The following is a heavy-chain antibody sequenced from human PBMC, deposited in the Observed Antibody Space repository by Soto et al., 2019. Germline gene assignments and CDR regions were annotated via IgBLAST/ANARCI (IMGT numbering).Heavy chain of an antibody. CDR2: ISSDGKSE. CDR1: GFTFSTYG. Sequence: QVQLVESGGGVVQPGRSLRLSCAASGFTFSTYGMHWVRQPPGKGLEWVAVISSDGKSEHYADPVKGRFSISRDNSKITLSLQMNSVRVEETAVYYWAKTITTYSGDSRGRGALVDYWGQGTLVTVSS. V-gene: IGHV3-30*18. J-gene: IGHJ4*02. D-gene: IGHD3-22*01. CDR3: AKTITTYSGDSRGRGALVDY.